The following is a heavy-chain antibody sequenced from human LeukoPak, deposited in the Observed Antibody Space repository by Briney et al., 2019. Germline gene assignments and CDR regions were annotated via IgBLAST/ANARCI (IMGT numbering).Heavy chain of an antibody. CDR2: ISVSGLST. V-gene: IGHV3-23*01. CDR3: AKNHDSNSYHTDDAFDL. Sequence: PGGSLRLSCAASGFTFSAYAMNWVRQAPGKGLEWVSVISVSGLSTYYADSVKGRFTISRDNSRYTLYLPMNTLRAEDAAVYYCAKNHDSNSYHTDDAFDLWGQGTLVTVSS. CDR1: GFTFSAYA. D-gene: IGHD1-14*01. J-gene: IGHJ3*01.